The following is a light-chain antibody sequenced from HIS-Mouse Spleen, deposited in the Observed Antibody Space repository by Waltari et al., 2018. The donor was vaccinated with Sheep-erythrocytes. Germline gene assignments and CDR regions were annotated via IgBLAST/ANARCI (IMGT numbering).Light chain of an antibody. Sequence: DIQMTQSPSSLSASVGDRVTITCRASQSISSYLNWYQQKPRKAPKLLIYAASSLQSGFPSKFSGSGSGTDFTLTISSLQPEDFATYYCQQSYSTPPLTFGGGTKVEIK. J-gene: IGKJ4*01. V-gene: IGKV1-39*01. CDR2: AAS. CDR1: QSISSY. CDR3: QQSYSTPPLT.